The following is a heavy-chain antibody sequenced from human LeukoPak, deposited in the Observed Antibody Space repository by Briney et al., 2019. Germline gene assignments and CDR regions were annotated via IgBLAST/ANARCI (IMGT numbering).Heavy chain of an antibody. CDR3: ARDYDFWSGYYKASFTY. CDR2: ISAYNGDT. Sequence: ASVKVSCKASGYTFTSCGISWVRQAPGQGLEWMGWISAYNGDTNYAQKLQGRVTMTTDTSTSTAYMELSSLRSEDTAVYYCARDYDFWSGYYKASFTYWGQGTLVTVSS. D-gene: IGHD3-3*01. J-gene: IGHJ4*02. CDR1: GYTFTSCG. V-gene: IGHV1-18*01.